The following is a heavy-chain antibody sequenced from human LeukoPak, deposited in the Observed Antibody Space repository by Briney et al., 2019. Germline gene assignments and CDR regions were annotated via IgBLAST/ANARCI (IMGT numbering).Heavy chain of an antibody. V-gene: IGHV4-34*01. CDR3: AREGTYSSTSAAY. J-gene: IGHJ4*02. CDR2: INHSGST. D-gene: IGHD6-6*01. Sequence: PSETLSLTCAVYGGSFSGYYWSWIRQPPGKGLEWIGEINHSGSTNYNPSLKSRVTISVDTSKNQFSLKLSSVTAADTAVYYRAREGTYSSTSAAYWGQGTLVTVSS. CDR1: GGSFSGYY.